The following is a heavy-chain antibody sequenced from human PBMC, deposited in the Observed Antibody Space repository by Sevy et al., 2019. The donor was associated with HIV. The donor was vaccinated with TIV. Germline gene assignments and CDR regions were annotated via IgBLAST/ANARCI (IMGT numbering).Heavy chain of an antibody. V-gene: IGHV3-21*01. CDR1: GFTFSSYS. CDR2: ISSSSSYI. D-gene: IGHD3-9*01. CDR3: ARVGLGYFDSDYFDF. J-gene: IGHJ4*02. Sequence: GGSLRLSCAASGFTFSSYSMNWVRQAPGKGLEWVSSISSSSSYIYYGDSVKGRFTISRNNAKSSLLLQMNSLGAEDTAGYYCARVGLGYFDSDYFDFWGQGTLVTVSS.